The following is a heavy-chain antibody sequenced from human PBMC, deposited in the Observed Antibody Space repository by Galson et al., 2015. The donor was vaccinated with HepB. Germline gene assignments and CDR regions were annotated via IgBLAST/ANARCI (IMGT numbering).Heavy chain of an antibody. CDR2: IWYDGSNK. CDR3: ARVGGGGLLWFGALGYYGMDV. Sequence: SLRLSCAASGFAFSSYGMHWVRQAPGKGLEWVAVIWYDGSNKYYADSVKGRFTISRDNSKNTLYLQMNSLRAEDTAVYYCARVGGGGLLWFGALGYYGMDVWGQGTTVTVSS. V-gene: IGHV3-33*08. CDR1: GFAFSSYG. D-gene: IGHD3-10*01. J-gene: IGHJ6*02.